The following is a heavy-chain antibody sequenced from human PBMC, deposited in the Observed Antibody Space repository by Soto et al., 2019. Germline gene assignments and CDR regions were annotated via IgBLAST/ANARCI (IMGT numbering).Heavy chain of an antibody. J-gene: IGHJ6*03. CDR3: ARDQGSGFGVVIPSYYYYMDV. CDR2: ISAYNGNT. CDR1: GYSFTSYG. Sequence: ASAKVSCKASGYSFTSYGISWVRQAPGQGLEWMGWISAYNGNTNYAQKLQGRVTMTTDTSTSTAYMELRSLRSDDTTVYYCARDQGSGFGVVIPSYYYYMDVWGKGTTVTVSS. V-gene: IGHV1-18*01. D-gene: IGHD3-3*01.